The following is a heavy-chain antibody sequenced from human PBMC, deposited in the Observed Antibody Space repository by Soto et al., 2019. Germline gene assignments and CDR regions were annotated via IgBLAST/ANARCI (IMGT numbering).Heavy chain of an antibody. CDR3: ARANSTNAIDY. CDR2: IYYSGST. J-gene: IGHJ4*02. V-gene: IGHV4-31*03. D-gene: IGHD5-12*01. CDR1: GGSISSGGYY. Sequence: QVQLQESGPGLVKPSQTLSLTCTVSGGSISSGGYYWSWIRQHPGKGLEWIGYIYYSGSTYYNPSLKSXXTXSXXTSKNQFSLKLSSVTAADTAVYYCARANSTNAIDYWGQGTLVTVSS.